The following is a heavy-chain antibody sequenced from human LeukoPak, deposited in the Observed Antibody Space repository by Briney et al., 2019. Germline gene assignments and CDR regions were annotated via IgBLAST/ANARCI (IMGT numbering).Heavy chain of an antibody. CDR2: IYSGGST. D-gene: IGHD2-2*01. Sequence: GGSLRLSCAASGFTVSGNYMSWVRQAPGKGLEWVSVIYSGGSTYYADSVKGRFTISRDNSKNTLYLQMDSLRAEDTAVYYCARAGSTIPYFDYWGQGTLVTVSS. CDR1: GFTVSGNY. V-gene: IGHV3-66*01. J-gene: IGHJ4*02. CDR3: ARAGSTIPYFDY.